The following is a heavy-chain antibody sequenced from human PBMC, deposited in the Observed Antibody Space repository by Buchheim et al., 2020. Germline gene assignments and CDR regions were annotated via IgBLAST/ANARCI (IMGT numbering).Heavy chain of an antibody. J-gene: IGHJ5*02. V-gene: IGHV3-30*03. CDR2: ISFDGTNT. CDR3: VGGLLRSLEWLFVP. D-gene: IGHD3-3*01. CDR1: GFTFSNHG. Sequence: QVQLVESGGGVVQPGRSLRLSCAASGFTFSNHGMYWVRQAPGKGLQWVALISFDGTNTSYADSFMGRFTVSRDNSKNTLYLPMNSLRLEDTAVYYCVGGLLRSLEWLFVPWGQGT.